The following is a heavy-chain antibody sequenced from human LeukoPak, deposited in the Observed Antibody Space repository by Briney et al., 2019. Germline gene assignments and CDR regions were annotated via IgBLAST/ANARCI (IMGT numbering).Heavy chain of an antibody. Sequence: GGSLRLSCAASGFTFDDYAMHWVRQAPGKGLEWVSGISWNSGSIGYADSVKGRFTISRDNAKNSLYLQMNSVRAEDTALYYCARMDSGTFDYWGQGTLVTVSS. CDR1: GFTFDDYA. D-gene: IGHD3-10*01. V-gene: IGHV3-9*01. J-gene: IGHJ4*02. CDR2: ISWNSGSI. CDR3: ARMDSGTFDY.